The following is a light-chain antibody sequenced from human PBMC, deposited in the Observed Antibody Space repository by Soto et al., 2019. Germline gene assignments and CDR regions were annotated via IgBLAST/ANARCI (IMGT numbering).Light chain of an antibody. Sequence: DIQMTQSPSSLSASVGDSVTITCRASQNIKTYLNWYQQKPGKAPNLLIYAASSLHSGVPSRFSGSGSGTDFTLTISSLQPDDVATYYCQQYNSYPITFGQGTRLEIK. CDR3: QQYNSYPIT. J-gene: IGKJ5*01. CDR2: AAS. CDR1: QNIKTY. V-gene: IGKV1-39*01.